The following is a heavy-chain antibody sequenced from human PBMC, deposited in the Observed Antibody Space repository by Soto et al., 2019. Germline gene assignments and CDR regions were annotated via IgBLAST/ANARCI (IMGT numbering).Heavy chain of an antibody. Sequence: QVQLVESGGGVVQPGRSLRLSCAASGFTFSNYGMHWVRQAPGKGLEWVSVIWYDGSNKYYANSVKGRFTISRDNSKNTLYLQMNSLRAEDTAVYYCARDLMYYDFWSALDYWGQGSLVTVSS. J-gene: IGHJ4*02. CDR2: IWYDGSNK. CDR1: GFTFSNYG. V-gene: IGHV3-33*01. CDR3: ARDLMYYDFWSALDY. D-gene: IGHD3-3*01.